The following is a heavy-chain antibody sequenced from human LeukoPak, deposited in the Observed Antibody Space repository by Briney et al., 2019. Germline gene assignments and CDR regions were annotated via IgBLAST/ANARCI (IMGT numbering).Heavy chain of an antibody. CDR3: ARDFGTIIAAAQGQGYFDY. J-gene: IGHJ4*02. Sequence: ASVKVSCKASGYTFTSYYMHWARQAPGQGLEWMGIINPSGGSTSYAQKFQGRVTMTRDTSTSTVYMELSSLRSEDTAVYYCARDFGTIIAAAQGQGYFDYWGQGTLVTVSS. CDR2: INPSGGST. V-gene: IGHV1-46*01. D-gene: IGHD6-13*01. CDR1: GYTFTSYY.